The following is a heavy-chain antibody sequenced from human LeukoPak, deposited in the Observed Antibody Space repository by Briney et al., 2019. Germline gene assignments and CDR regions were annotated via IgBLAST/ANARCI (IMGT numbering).Heavy chain of an antibody. CDR3: AREAWRFGEPHGYY. D-gene: IGHD3-10*01. Sequence: GGSLRLSCAASGFTFSTFAMLWVRQPPGKGLEWVSSIFPSGGEIHYADSVRGRFTISRDNSKSILSLQMNSLRAEDTAVYYCAREAWRFGEPHGYYWGQGTLVTVSS. V-gene: IGHV3-23*01. CDR1: GFTFSTFA. J-gene: IGHJ4*02. CDR2: IFPSGGEI.